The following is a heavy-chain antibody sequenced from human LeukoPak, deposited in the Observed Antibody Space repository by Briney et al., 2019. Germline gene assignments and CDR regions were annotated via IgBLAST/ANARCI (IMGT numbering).Heavy chain of an antibody. V-gene: IGHV3-7*01. J-gene: IGHJ4*02. CDR3: ARDFWGPYRVDYFDY. CDR2: IKQGGRET. D-gene: IGHD3-16*01. Sequence: PGGALRRSCAASGFTLSNYWMTWVRRAAGKGREGGGDIKQGGRETSYVDSVRPRLTISRDNAKKSLYVQMNSLRAEDTAVYYCARDFWGPYRVDYFDYWAQGTLVTVSS. CDR1: GFTLSNYW.